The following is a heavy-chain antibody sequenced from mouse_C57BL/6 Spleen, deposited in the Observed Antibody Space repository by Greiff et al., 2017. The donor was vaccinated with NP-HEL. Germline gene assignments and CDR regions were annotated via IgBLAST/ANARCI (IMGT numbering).Heavy chain of an antibody. J-gene: IGHJ2*01. V-gene: IGHV1-82*01. CDR3: ANGNYEYYFDY. D-gene: IGHD2-1*01. CDR1: GYAFSSSW. CDR2: IYPGDGDT. Sequence: QVQLKESGPELVKPGASVKISCKASGYAFSSSWMNWVKQRPGKGLEWIGRIYPGDGDTNYNGKFKGKATLTADKSSSTAYMQLSSLTSEDSAVYFCANGNYEYYFDYWGQGTTLTVSS.